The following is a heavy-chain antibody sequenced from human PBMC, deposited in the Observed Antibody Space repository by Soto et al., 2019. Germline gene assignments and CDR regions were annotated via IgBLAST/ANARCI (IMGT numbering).Heavy chain of an antibody. CDR2: ISVSGGST. V-gene: IGHV3-23*01. CDR3: ASNTRYDPPDY. D-gene: IGHD3-16*01. J-gene: IGHJ4*02. Sequence: VQLLESGGGLVQPGGSLRLSCAASGFTFSSYAMSWVRQAPGKGLAWVSGISVSGGSTYYADSVKGRFTISRDNSKNTLYLQMNSLRAEDTAVYDCASNTRYDPPDYWGQGTLVTVSS. CDR1: GFTFSSYA.